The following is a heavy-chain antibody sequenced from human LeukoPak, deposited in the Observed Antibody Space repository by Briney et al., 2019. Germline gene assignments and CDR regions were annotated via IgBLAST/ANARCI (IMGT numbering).Heavy chain of an antibody. J-gene: IGHJ4*02. V-gene: IGHV6-1*01. CDR3: AGGPGSLLH. Sequence: SQTLSLTCAISGDSVSSNSGAWNWIRQSPSRGLEWLGRTYYWSKWYNGYAVSVKSRITINPDTSKNQFSLHLNSVTPEDTAVYYCAGGPGSLLHWGQGILVTVSS. CDR2: TYYWSKWYN. CDR1: GDSVSSNSGA.